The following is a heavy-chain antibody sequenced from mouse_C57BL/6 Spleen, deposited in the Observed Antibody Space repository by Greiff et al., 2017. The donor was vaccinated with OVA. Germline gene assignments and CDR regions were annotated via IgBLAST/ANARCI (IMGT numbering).Heavy chain of an antibody. CDR3: ARKGYYGSLYFDY. J-gene: IGHJ2*01. D-gene: IGHD1-1*01. CDR2: INYDGSST. CDR1: GFTFSDYY. V-gene: IGHV5-16*01. Sequence: EVQLVESEGGLVQPGSSMKLSCTASGFTFSDYYMAWVRQVPEKGLEWVANINYDGSSTYYLDSLKSRFIISRDNAKNILYLQMSSLKSEDTATYYCARKGYYGSLYFDYWGQGTTLTVSS.